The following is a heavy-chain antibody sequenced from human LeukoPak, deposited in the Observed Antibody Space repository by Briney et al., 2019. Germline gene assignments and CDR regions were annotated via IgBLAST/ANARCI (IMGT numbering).Heavy chain of an antibody. D-gene: IGHD6-19*01. CDR1: GFTFSSYA. V-gene: IGHV3-30*04. J-gene: IGHJ4*02. CDR3: ARGFDSVAGIYRY. CDR2: ISYDGSNK. Sequence: GRSLRLSCAASGFTFSSYAMHWVRQAPGKGLEWVAVISYDGSNKYYADSVKGRFTISRDNSKNTLYLQMNSLRPEDTAVYYCARGFDSVAGIYRYWGQGTLVTVSS.